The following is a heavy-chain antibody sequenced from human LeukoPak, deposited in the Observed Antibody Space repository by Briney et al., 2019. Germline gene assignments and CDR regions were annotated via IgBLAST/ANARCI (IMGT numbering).Heavy chain of an antibody. J-gene: IGHJ4*02. V-gene: IGHV3-21*01. CDR2: ISSSSSYI. CDR3: AREGYIAAAGTLPH. CDR1: GFTFSSYS. D-gene: IGHD6-13*01. Sequence: PGGSLRLSCAASGFTFSSYSMNWVRQAPGKGLEWVSSISSSSSYIYYADSVKGRFTIPRDNAKNSLYLQMNSLRAEDTAVYYCAREGYIAAAGTLPHRGQGTLVTVSS.